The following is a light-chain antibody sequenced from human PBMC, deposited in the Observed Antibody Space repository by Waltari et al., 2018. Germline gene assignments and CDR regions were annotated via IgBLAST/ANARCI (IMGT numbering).Light chain of an antibody. V-gene: IGLV1-44*01. J-gene: IGLJ2*01. Sequence: QSVLTQPPSASGTPAQRVSISCSGGNSNIGSNDVNWYQQFPGMAPKLLIYTNNQRPSGVPNRFSGSKSGTSASLAISGLQSEDEADYYCAAWDDSLNAVVFGGGTKLTVL. CDR2: TNN. CDR3: AAWDDSLNAVV. CDR1: NSNIGSND.